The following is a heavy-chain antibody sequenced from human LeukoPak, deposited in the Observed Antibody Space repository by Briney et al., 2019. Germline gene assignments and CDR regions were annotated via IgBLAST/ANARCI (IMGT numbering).Heavy chain of an antibody. V-gene: IGHV4-59*01. CDR2: IYYSGST. CDR1: GGSFSGYY. CDR3: ARVLGTGLARSFDY. J-gene: IGHJ4*02. D-gene: IGHD1-14*01. Sequence: SETLSLTCAVYGGSFSGYYWSWIRQPPGKGLEWIGYIYYSGSTNYNPSLKSRVTISVDTSKNQFSLKLSSVTAADTAVYYCARVLGTGLARSFDYWGQGTLVTVSS.